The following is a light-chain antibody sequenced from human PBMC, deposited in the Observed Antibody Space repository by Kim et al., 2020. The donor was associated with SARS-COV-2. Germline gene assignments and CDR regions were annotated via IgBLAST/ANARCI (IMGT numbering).Light chain of an antibody. CDR2: STT. V-gene: IGLV7-43*01. Sequence: QAVVTQEPSLTVSPGETVTLTCASSSGPVTSHYYPNWFQQRPGQPPKALIYSTTNKHSWAPARFSGSLLGDKAALTVSDLQPEDEADYYCLLYFGDAHWVFGGGTQLTVL. CDR1: SGPVTSHYY. J-gene: IGLJ3*02. CDR3: LLYFGDAHWV.